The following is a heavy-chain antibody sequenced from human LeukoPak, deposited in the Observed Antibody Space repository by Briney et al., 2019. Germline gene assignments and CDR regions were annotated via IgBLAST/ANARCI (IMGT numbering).Heavy chain of an antibody. Sequence: GGSLRLSCAASGFTFSSYSMNWVRKAPGKGLEWVSYISSSSSTIYYADSVKGRFTISRDNAKNSLYLQMNSLRDEDTAVYYCARDLLDYDILTGTGANWGQGTLVTVSS. V-gene: IGHV3-48*02. J-gene: IGHJ4*02. CDR2: ISSSSSTI. D-gene: IGHD3-9*01. CDR3: ARDLLDYDILTGTGAN. CDR1: GFTFSSYS.